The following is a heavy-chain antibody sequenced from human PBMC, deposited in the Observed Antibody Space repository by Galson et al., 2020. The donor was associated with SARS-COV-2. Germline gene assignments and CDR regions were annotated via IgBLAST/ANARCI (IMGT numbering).Heavy chain of an antibody. CDR3: ARGPYGDYSYFDQ. Sequence: QAGGPLRLSCAASGFIFSGYAMFWVRQAPGKGLQGVAGISYDGTKKYYAESLKGRVTISRDSSKNTLYLQMSSLTAEDTALYYCARGPYGDYSYFDQWGQGTLVTVSS. D-gene: IGHD4-17*01. CDR1: GFIFSGYA. CDR2: ISYDGTKK. J-gene: IGHJ4*02. V-gene: IGHV3-30-3*01.